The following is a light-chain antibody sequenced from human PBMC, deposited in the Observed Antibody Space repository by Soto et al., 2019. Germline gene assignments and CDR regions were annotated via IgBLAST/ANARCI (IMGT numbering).Light chain of an antibody. V-gene: IGKV1-8*01. CDR1: QGISSY. Sequence: AIRMTQSPSSFSASTGDRVTITCRASQGISSYLAWYPQKPGKAPKLLIYAASTLQSGVPSRFSGSGSGTDFTITISCLQSEDFATYYCQQYYSYPPWTFGQGTKVEIK. CDR3: QQYYSYPPWT. CDR2: AAS. J-gene: IGKJ1*01.